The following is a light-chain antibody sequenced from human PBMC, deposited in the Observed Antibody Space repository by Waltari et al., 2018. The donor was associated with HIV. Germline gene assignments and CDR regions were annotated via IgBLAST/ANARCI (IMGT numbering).Light chain of an antibody. CDR2: AAS. V-gene: IGKV1-12*01. J-gene: IGKJ5*01. CDR1: QGISSW. CDR3: QQAHSLPPT. Sequence: DIQMTQSPSSVSASVGDRVTITCRASQGISSWLVWYQQRPGKAPDLLIYAASTLHSGVPSRFSGSGSGTEFTLTISPLQPEDFATYYCQQAHSLPPTFGQGTRLEIK.